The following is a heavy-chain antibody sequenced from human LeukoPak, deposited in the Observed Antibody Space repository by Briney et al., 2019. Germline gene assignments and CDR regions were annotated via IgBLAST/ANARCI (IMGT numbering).Heavy chain of an antibody. Sequence: SETLSLTCAVYGGSFSGYYWSWIRLPPGKGLEWIGEINHSGSTNYNPSLKSRVTISVDTSKNQFSLKLSSVTAADTAVYYCAREEGYYYYYGMDVWGQGTTVTVSS. V-gene: IGHV4-34*01. CDR2: INHSGST. J-gene: IGHJ6*02. CDR3: AREEGYYYYYGMDV. CDR1: GGSFSGYY.